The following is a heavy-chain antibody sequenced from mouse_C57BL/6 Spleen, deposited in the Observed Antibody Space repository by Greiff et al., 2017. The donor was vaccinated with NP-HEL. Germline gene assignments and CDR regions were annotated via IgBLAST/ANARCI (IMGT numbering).Heavy chain of an antibody. D-gene: IGHD4-1*01. CDR2: ISSGSSTI. CDR3: ARGGLGYWYFDV. V-gene: IGHV5-17*01. J-gene: IGHJ1*03. Sequence: VQLKESGGGLVKPGGSLKLSCAASGFTFSDYGMHWVRQAPEKGLEWVAYISSGSSTIYYADTVKGRFTISRDNAKNTLFLQMTSLRSEDTAMYYCARGGLGYWYFDVWGTGTTVTVSS. CDR1: GFTFSDYG.